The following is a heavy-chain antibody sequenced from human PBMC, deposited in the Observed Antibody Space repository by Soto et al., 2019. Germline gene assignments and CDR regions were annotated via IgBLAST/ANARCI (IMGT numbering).Heavy chain of an antibody. CDR2: INHSGST. Sequence: SETLSLTCAVYGGSFSGYYWSWIRQPPGKGLEWIGEINHSGSTNYNPSLKSRVTISVDTSKNQFSLKLSSVTAADTAVYYCARGLGYYSGSGSYLGYWGQGTLVTVS. CDR1: GGSFSGYY. CDR3: ARGLGYYSGSGSYLGY. D-gene: IGHD3-10*01. J-gene: IGHJ4*02. V-gene: IGHV4-34*01.